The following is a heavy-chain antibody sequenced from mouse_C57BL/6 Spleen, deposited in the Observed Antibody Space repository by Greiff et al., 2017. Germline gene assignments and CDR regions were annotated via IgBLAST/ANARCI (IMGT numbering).Heavy chain of an antibody. CDR3: ARDGDDFDY. J-gene: IGHJ2*01. CDR2: ISYDGSN. D-gene: IGHD3-3*01. Sequence: EVQLQQSGPGLVKPSQSLSLTCSVTGYSITSGYYWNWIRQFPGNKLEWMGYISYDGSNNYNPSLKNRISITRDTSKNQFFLKLNSVTTEDTATYYCARDGDDFDYWGQGTTLTVSS. V-gene: IGHV3-6*01. CDR1: GYSITSGYY.